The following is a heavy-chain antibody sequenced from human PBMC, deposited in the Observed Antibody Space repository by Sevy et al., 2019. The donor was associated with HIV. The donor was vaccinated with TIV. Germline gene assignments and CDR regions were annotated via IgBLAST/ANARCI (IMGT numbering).Heavy chain of an antibody. J-gene: IGHJ6*03. Sequence: GSLRLSCAASGFTFSSYEMNWVRQAPGKGLEWVSYISSSGSTIYYADSVKGRFTISRDNAKNSLYLQMNSLRAEDTAVYYCARLPMYYYYMDVWGKGTTVTVSS. CDR1: GFTFSSYE. CDR3: ARLPMYYYYMDV. CDR2: ISSSGSTI. V-gene: IGHV3-48*03.